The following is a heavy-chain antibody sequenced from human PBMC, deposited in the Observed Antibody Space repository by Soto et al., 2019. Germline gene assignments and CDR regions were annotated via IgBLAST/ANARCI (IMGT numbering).Heavy chain of an antibody. V-gene: IGHV4-34*01. CDR1: GGSFSGYY. J-gene: IGHJ4*02. CDR2: INHSGST. D-gene: IGHD3-22*01. Sequence: SETLSLTCAVYGGSFSGYYWSWIRQPPGKGLEWIGEINHSGSTNYNPSLKSRVTISVDTSKNQFSLKLSSVTAADTAVYYCARGIWGYYDSSGYLDYWGQGTLVTVSS. CDR3: ARGIWGYYDSSGYLDY.